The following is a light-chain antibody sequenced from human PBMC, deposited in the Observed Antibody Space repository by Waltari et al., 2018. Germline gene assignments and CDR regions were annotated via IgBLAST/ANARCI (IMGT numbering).Light chain of an antibody. V-gene: IGLV2-14*01. CDR3: SSYTSSSSLYV. CDR2: EVS. Sequence: QSALTQPASVSGSPGQSITISCTGTSNDVGGYNYASWYQQYPGEAPKLIINEVSNRPSGVSNRFSGSKSGNTASLTISGLQAEDEADYYCSSYTSSSSLYVFGTGTKVIVL. J-gene: IGLJ1*01. CDR1: SNDVGGYNY.